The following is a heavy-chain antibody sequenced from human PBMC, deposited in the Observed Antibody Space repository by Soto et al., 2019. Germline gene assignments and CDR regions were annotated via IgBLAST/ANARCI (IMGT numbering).Heavy chain of an antibody. CDR1: GFTFSSYA. Sequence: GGSLRLSCAASGFTFSSYAMSWVRQAPGKGLEWVSAISGSGGSTYYADSVKGRFTISRDNSKNTLYLQMNSLRAEDTAVYYCAKDRGRWLQLRDHYFDYWGQGTLVTVSS. V-gene: IGHV3-23*01. CDR2: ISGSGGST. D-gene: IGHD5-12*01. CDR3: AKDRGRWLQLRDHYFDY. J-gene: IGHJ4*02.